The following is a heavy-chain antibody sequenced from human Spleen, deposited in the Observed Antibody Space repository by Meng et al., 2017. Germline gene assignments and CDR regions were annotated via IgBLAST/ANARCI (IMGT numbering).Heavy chain of an antibody. CDR2: IYYSGST. D-gene: IGHD6-13*01. Sequence: SETLSLSCTVSGGSISNYYWSWIRQPPGKGLEWIGYIYYSGSTNYNPSLKSRVTISVDTSKNQFSLKLSSVTAADTAVYYCARGSSWYRGGYFDYWGQGTLVTVSS. CDR3: ARGSSWYRGGYFDY. CDR1: GGSISNYY. J-gene: IGHJ4*02. V-gene: IGHV4-59*01.